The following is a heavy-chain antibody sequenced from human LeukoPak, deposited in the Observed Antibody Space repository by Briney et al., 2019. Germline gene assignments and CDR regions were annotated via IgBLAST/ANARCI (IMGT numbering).Heavy chain of an antibody. CDR1: GYTFTGYH. V-gene: IGHV1-2*06. Sequence: ASVKVSCKASGYTFTGYHMHWVRQAPGQGREWMGRINPNSGDTNYAQKFQGRVTMTRDTSISTAYMELSRLRPDDTAVYYCARDYCSSTSCLFDYWGQGTLVTVSS. CDR3: ARDYCSSTSCLFDY. J-gene: IGHJ4*02. CDR2: INPNSGDT. D-gene: IGHD2-2*01.